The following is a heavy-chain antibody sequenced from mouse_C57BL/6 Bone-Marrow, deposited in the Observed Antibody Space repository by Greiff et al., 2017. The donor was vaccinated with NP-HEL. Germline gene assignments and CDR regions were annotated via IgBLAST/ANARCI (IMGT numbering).Heavy chain of an antibody. J-gene: IGHJ3*01. Sequence: EVQLQQSGPELVQPGASVKISCKASGYTFTDYYMNWVKQSHGKSLEWIGDINPNNGGTSYNQKFKGKATLTVDKSSSTAYMELRSLTSEDSAVYYCARGRGLDLAYWGQGTLVTVSA. D-gene: IGHD2-4*01. CDR3: ARGRGLDLAY. CDR1: GYTFTDYY. CDR2: INPNNGGT. V-gene: IGHV1-26*01.